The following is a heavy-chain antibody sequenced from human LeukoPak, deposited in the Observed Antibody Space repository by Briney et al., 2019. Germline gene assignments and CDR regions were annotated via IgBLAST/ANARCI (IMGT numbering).Heavy chain of an antibody. V-gene: IGHV3-23*01. CDR2: VGVDGTR. CDR1: GFTFSSYA. CDR3: AKTQGYYDY. J-gene: IGHJ4*02. D-gene: IGHD3-22*01. Sequence: PGGSLRLSCAASGFTFSSYAMSWVRQAPGKGLEWVSGVGVDGTRYYVDSVKGRFTVSRDTAKSTLYLQMSSLRAEDTAIYYCAKTQGYYDYWGQGTLVTVSS.